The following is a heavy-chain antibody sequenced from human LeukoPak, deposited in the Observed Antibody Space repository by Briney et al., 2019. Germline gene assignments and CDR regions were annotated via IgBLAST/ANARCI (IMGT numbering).Heavy chain of an antibody. D-gene: IGHD3-3*01. Sequence: SETLSLTCTVSGGSISSYYWSWIRQPPGKGLEWIGYIYYGGSTNYNPSLKSRVTISVDTSKNQFSLKLSSVTAADTAVYYCARGYDWSLFDYWGQGTLVTVSS. V-gene: IGHV4-59*01. CDR1: GGSISSYY. J-gene: IGHJ4*02. CDR2: IYYGGST. CDR3: ARGYDWSLFDY.